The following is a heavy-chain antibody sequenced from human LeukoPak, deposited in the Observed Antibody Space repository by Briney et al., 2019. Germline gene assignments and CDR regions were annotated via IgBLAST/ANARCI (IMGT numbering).Heavy chain of an antibody. J-gene: IGHJ4*02. Sequence: PGGSLRLSCEASGFTFSSYAMHWVRQAPGKGLEWVAVISYDGSNKYYADSVKGRFTISRDNSKNTLYLQMNSLRAEDTAVYYCARDRVGATDYFDYWGQGTLVTVSS. D-gene: IGHD1-26*01. CDR1: GFTFSSYA. V-gene: IGHV3-30-3*01. CDR2: ISYDGSNK. CDR3: ARDRVGATDYFDY.